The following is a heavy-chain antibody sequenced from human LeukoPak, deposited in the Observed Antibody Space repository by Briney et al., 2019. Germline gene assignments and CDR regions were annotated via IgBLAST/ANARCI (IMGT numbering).Heavy chain of an antibody. D-gene: IGHD4-23*01. CDR2: IYHSGST. CDR1: GYSISSGYY. J-gene: IGHJ4*02. CDR3: ARAGVRAPFDY. Sequence: SETLSLTCTVSGYSISSGYYWGWTRQPPGKGLEWIGSIYHSGSTYYNPSLKSRVTISVDTSKNQFSLKLSSVTAADTAVYYCARAGVRAPFDYWGQGTLVTVSS. V-gene: IGHV4-38-2*02.